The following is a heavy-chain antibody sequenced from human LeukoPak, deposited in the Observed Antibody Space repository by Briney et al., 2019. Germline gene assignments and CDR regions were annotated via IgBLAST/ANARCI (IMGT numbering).Heavy chain of an antibody. V-gene: IGHV4-39*07. CDR1: GGSISSSSYY. CDR2: IYYSGST. D-gene: IGHD2-2*01. Sequence: SETLSLTCTVSGGSISSSSYYWGWIRQPPGKGLEWIGSIYYSGSTYYNPSLKSRVTISVDTSKNQFSLKLSSVTAADTAVYYCAGEVRSGADCSSTSCYGINWFDPWGQGTLVTVSS. J-gene: IGHJ5*02. CDR3: AGEVRSGADCSSTSCYGINWFDP.